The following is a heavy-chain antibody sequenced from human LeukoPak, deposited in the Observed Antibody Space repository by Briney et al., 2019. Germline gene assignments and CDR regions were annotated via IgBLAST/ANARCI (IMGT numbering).Heavy chain of an antibody. CDR3: ASPSYYGGFDAFNI. CDR1: GYSCTSYW. J-gene: IGHJ3*02. D-gene: IGHD4-23*01. V-gene: IGHV5-51*04. CDR2: IYTGDSDT. Sequence: GKPLQTCSEAGGYSCTSYWIGWVRPTRGKGLGWMGIIYTGDSDTRYSPSFKGQVTISATKPITTSYLQWSSLKAPDTAMYYCASPSYYGGFDAFNIWGQETMVTVSS.